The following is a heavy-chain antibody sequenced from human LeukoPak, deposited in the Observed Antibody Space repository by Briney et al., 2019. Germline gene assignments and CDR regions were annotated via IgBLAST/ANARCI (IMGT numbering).Heavy chain of an antibody. CDR1: GFTFSNYG. D-gene: IGHD1-26*01. CDR3: AKTGGSYYAPFDY. V-gene: IGHV3-23*01. J-gene: IGHJ4*02. Sequence: GGSLRLSCAASGFTFSNYGMSWVRQAPGKGLEWVSVISGSGGTKYYADSVKGRFTISRDNSKNTLYLQMNSLRAEDTALYYCAKTGGSYYAPFDYWGQGTLVTVSS. CDR2: ISGSGGTK.